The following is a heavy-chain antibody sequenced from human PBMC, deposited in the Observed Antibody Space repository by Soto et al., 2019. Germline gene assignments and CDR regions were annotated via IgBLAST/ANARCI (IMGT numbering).Heavy chain of an antibody. CDR1: GFTFSSND. V-gene: IGHV3-23*01. D-gene: IGHD6-19*01. J-gene: IGHJ4*02. CDR3: ATPPYWFNSGWYVGFDY. CDR2: ISGSGDST. Sequence: EVQLLESGGGLVQPGGSLRLSCSAFGFTFSSNDMSWVRQAPGKGLEWVSTISGSGDSTYYADSVKGRFTISRDNSKNTLYLQVNSLRAEDTAVYYCATPPYWFNSGWYVGFDYWGQGTLVTVSS.